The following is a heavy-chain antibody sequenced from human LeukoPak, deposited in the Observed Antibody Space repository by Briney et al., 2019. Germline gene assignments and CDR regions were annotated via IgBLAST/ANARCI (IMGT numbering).Heavy chain of an antibody. CDR3: ARVEYCSGGSCYSFVY. CDR1: GYTFTSYG. CDR2: ISAYNGNT. D-gene: IGHD2-15*01. Sequence: ASVKVSCKASGYTFTSYGIRWVRRAPGQGLEWMGWISAYNGNTNYAQKLQGRVTMTTDTSTSTAYMELRSLRSDDTAVYYCARVEYCSGGSCYSFVYWGQGTLVTVSS. J-gene: IGHJ4*02. V-gene: IGHV1-18*01.